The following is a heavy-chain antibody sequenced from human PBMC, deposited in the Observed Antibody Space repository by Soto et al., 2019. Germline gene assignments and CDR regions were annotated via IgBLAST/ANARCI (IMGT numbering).Heavy chain of an antibody. CDR1: GGTFSSYT. Sequence: QVQLVQSGAEVKKPGSSVKVSCQASGGTFSSYTISWVRQAPGQGLEWMGRIIPILGIANYAQKFQGRVTITADKSTSTAYMGLSSLRSEDTAVDYGVGDRDGYIPDAFDIWGQGTMVTVSS. V-gene: IGHV1-69*02. D-gene: IGHD3-16*01. CDR3: VGDRDGYIPDAFDI. CDR2: IIPILGIA. J-gene: IGHJ3*02.